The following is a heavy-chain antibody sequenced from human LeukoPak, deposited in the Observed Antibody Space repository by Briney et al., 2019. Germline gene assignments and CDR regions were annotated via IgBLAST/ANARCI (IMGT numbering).Heavy chain of an antibody. Sequence: SETLSLTCAVYGGSFSGNYWSWVRQPPGKGLEWIGEINHSGSTNYSPSLKSRVTISVDTSKNQFSLKLSSVTAADTAVYYCASLTMIVVPWGQGTLVTVSS. CDR3: ASLTMIVVP. CDR2: INHSGST. V-gene: IGHV4-34*01. J-gene: IGHJ4*02. D-gene: IGHD3-22*01. CDR1: GGSFSGNY.